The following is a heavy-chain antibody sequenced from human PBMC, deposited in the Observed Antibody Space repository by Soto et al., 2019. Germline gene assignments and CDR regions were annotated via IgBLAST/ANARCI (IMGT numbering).Heavy chain of an antibody. CDR2: ISWNSDNI. CDR3: AKDLNISDYYYFGLEV. Sequence: GGSLRLSCASSVFTFGDYAMHCVRQSPGKGLEWVAGISWNSDNIDYADSVKGRFTISRDNAKNSLYLKMKSLRAEDTALYYCAKDLNISDYYYFGLEVWGQGTSVNVSS. CDR1: VFTFGDYA. V-gene: IGHV3-9*01. J-gene: IGHJ6*01. D-gene: IGHD3-3*02.